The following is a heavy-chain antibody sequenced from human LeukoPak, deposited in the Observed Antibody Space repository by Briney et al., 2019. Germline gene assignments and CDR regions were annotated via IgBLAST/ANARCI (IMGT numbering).Heavy chain of an antibody. CDR1: GFRFNAYW. CDR2: IRQDGDTK. Sequence: GGSLRLSCAASGFRFNAYWMTWVRQAPGKGLEWVAHIRQDGDTKYYVDSVKGRFTISRDNAMNSLYLQMNSLRAEDTAIYYCARSLPYGTTWYGRSDFWGQGTLVTVSS. D-gene: IGHD6-13*01. V-gene: IGHV3-7*03. CDR3: ARSLPYGTTWYGRSDF. J-gene: IGHJ4*02.